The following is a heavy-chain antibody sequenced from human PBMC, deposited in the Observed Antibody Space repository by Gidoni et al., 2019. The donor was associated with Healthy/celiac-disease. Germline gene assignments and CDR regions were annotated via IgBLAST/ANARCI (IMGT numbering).Heavy chain of an antibody. D-gene: IGHD3-3*01. CDR3: ARGSRFLEWPKTYYYYYYGMDV. CDR2: ISSSSSYI. V-gene: IGHV3-21*01. CDR1: GFTFSSYN. Sequence: EVQLVESGGGLVKPGGSLRLSCAASGFTFSSYNTNGVRQAPGKGLELVSSISSSSSYIYYADSVKGRFTISRDNAKNSLYLQMNSLRAEDTAVYYCARGSRFLEWPKTYYYYYYGMDVWGQGTTVTVSS. J-gene: IGHJ6*02.